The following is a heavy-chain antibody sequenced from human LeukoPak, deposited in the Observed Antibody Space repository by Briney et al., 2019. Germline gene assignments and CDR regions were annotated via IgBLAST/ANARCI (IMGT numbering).Heavy chain of an antibody. D-gene: IGHD5-12*01. CDR2: IYYSGST. CDR3: ARVATTTNPPQRPFDY. CDR1: GYSISSGYY. J-gene: IGHJ4*02. V-gene: IGHV4-38-2*01. Sequence: PSETLSLTCAVSGYSISSGYYWGWIRQPPGKGLEWIGSIYYSGSTYYNPSLKSQVTISVDTSKNQFSLKLSSVTAADTAVYYCARVATTTNPPQRPFDYWGQGTLVTVSS.